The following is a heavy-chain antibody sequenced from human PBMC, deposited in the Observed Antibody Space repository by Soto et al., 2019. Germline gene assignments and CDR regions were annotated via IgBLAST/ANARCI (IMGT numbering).Heavy chain of an antibody. D-gene: IGHD3-10*01. J-gene: IGHJ6*03. Sequence: SETLCLTCAVYGGSFSGYYWSWIRQPPGKGLEWIGEINHSGSTNYNPSLKSRVAISVDTSKNQFSLKLSSVTAADTAVYYCAREGDTMVRGVIINYYYYYMDVWGKGTTVTVSS. CDR3: AREGDTMVRGVIINYYYYYMDV. V-gene: IGHV4-34*01. CDR2: INHSGST. CDR1: GGSFSGYY.